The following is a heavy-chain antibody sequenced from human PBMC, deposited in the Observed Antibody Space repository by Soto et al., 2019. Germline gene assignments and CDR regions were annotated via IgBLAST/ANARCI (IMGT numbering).Heavy chain of an antibody. V-gene: IGHV4-34*01. Sequence: SETLSRTCAVYGGSFSGYYWSWIRQPPGKGLEWIGEINHSGSTNYNPSLKSRVTIAVETSKNQFSRKRSSVTAADTAVYYCARGRSGWLTQYYSYYYGMDVWGQGTTVTVSS. CDR3: ARGRSGWLTQYYSYYYGMDV. J-gene: IGHJ6*02. CDR1: GGSFSGYY. CDR2: INHSGST. D-gene: IGHD6-19*01.